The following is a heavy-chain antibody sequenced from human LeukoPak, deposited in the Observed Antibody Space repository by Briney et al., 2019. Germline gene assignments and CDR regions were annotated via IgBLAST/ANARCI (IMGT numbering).Heavy chain of an antibody. J-gene: IGHJ6*03. V-gene: IGHV3-48*03. CDR1: GFTFSSYE. D-gene: IGHD2-15*01. CDR3: ARGGGGYCSGGRCNFYRYYMDV. Sequence: GGSLRLSCAASGFTFSSYEMNWVRQAPGKGLEWVSYISSGYPTIYYADSVKGRFTISRDNAKNSLYLQMNSLRAEATAVYYCARGGGGYCSGGRCNFYRYYMDVWGKGTTVTVSS. CDR2: ISSGYPTI.